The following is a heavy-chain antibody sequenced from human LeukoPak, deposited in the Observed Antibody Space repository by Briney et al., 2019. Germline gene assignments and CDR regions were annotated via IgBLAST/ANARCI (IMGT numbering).Heavy chain of an antibody. CDR2: ICASGST. D-gene: IGHD6-19*01. J-gene: IGHJ6*03. CDR1: TGSISSYC. CDR3: ARVRIAVAGTYFYYMDV. V-gene: IGHV4-4*07. Sequence: SETLSLTCTVSTGSISSYCWSWIRQPAGKGLEGIGRICASGSTNYHPSLKSRVTMSVDTSKNQFSLKLSSVTAADTAVYYCARVRIAVAGTYFYYMDVWGKGTTVTVSS.